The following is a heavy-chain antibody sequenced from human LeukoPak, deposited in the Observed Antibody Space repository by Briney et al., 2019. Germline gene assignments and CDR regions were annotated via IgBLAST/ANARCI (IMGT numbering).Heavy chain of an antibody. CDR3: ARLYSSGPDY. D-gene: IGHD6-19*01. CDR2: IRYDGSNK. Sequence: GGSLRLSCAASGFTFSSYGMLWVRQAPGKGLEWVAVIRYDGSNKYYADSVKGRFTISRDNSKNTLYLQMNSLRAEDTAVYYCARLYSSGPDYWGQGTLVTVSS. J-gene: IGHJ4*02. V-gene: IGHV3-33*01. CDR1: GFTFSSYG.